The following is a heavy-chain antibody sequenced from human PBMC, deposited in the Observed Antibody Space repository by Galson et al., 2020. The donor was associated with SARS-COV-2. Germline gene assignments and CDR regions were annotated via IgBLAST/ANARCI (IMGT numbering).Heavy chain of an antibody. Sequence: QSAPTLVKPTQTLTLTCTRSGFSLSTSGVSVGWIRQPPGKALEWLSLIYWDDDKRYSPSLKNRLTITKDTSKNQVVLTVTNMDPVDTATYYCALLDTSKPNDDAFDIWGQGTMVTVSS. CDR1: GFSLSTSGVS. D-gene: IGHD5-18*01. J-gene: IGHJ3*02. CDR2: IYWDDDK. V-gene: IGHV2-5*02. CDR3: ALLDTSKPNDDAFDI.